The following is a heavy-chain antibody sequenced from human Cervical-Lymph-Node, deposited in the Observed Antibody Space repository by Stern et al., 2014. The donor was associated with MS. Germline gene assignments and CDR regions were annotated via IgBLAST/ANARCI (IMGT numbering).Heavy chain of an antibody. D-gene: IGHD1-26*01. Sequence: VQLVESGGGLVQPGGSLRLSCVTSGFTFSSHSMNWVRQAPGKGLEWVSHISIGDNTIYYADSVKGRFTISRHNAKNSMYLEMNSLRVEDTAVYYCAKGWDLDFWGQGTLVTVSS. V-gene: IGHV3-48*01. CDR3: AKGWDLDF. CDR1: GFTFSSHS. CDR2: ISIGDNTI. J-gene: IGHJ4*02.